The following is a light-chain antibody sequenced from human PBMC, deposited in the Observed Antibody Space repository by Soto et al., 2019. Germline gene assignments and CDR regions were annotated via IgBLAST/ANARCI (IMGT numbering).Light chain of an antibody. J-gene: IGKJ5*01. V-gene: IGKV1-39*01. CDR2: DAS. Sequence: DIQMTQSPSSLSTSVGDRVTITCRASQSIRNYLNWYQQKPGKAPKLLIYDASSLQTGVPPRFSGSGSGTDFTLTISSLQPEDFATYYCQQSYSTPITFGQGTRLEIK. CDR1: QSIRNY. CDR3: QQSYSTPIT.